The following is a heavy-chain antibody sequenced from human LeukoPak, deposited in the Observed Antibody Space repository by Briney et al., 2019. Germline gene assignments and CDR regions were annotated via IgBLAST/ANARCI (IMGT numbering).Heavy chain of an antibody. CDR1: GDTFTSHY. J-gene: IGHJ3*02. CDR3: ARGRHYYDSSDYYYEGDAFDI. Sequence: ASVKVSCKASGDTFTSHYMHWVRQAPGQGLEWMGIINPSGGSTNYAQKFQGRVTMTRDMSTSIVYMELSSLRSEDTAVYYCARGRHYYDSSDYYYEGDAFDIWGQGTMVTVSS. D-gene: IGHD3-22*01. CDR2: INPSGGST. V-gene: IGHV1-46*01.